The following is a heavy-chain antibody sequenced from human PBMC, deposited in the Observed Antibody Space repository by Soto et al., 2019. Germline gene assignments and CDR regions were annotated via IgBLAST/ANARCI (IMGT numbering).Heavy chain of an antibody. J-gene: IGHJ6*03. CDR2: IKTKVDGGTA. CDR1: GFTFSNAW. CDR3: TGDLEVRHNNCACAMSF. D-gene: IGHD1-1*01. V-gene: IGHV3-15*01. Sequence: EVQLVESGGGLVKPGGSLRLACAASGFTFSNAWMNWVRQAPGKGLEWIGRIKTKVDGGTAEYAAPVKVRFTISRDDSKNTLYIHMTILKVGDTAVYFYTGDLEVRHNNCACAMSFWGRGTTVTVSS.